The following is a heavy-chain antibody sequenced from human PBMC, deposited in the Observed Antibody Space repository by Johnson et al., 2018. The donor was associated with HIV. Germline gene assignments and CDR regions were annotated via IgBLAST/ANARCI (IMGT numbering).Heavy chain of an antibody. CDR2: SWNSGSI. CDR1: GFTVSSNY. Sequence: VQLVESGGGLIQPGGSLRLSCAASGFTVSSNYMSWVRQAPGKGLEWVSGISWNSGSIGYADSVKGRFTISRDNSKNTLYLQMNNLRAEDTAVYFCAKYDRFAFDVWGQGTMVTVSS. D-gene: IGHD3-16*01. J-gene: IGHJ3*01. V-gene: IGHV3-53*01. CDR3: AKYDRFAFDV.